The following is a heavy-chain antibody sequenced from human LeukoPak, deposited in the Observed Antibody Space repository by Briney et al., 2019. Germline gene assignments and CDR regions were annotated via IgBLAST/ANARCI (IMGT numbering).Heavy chain of an antibody. CDR3: ARVPAGVIGMKDAFDI. J-gene: IGHJ3*02. CDR1: GFTFSTYG. CDR2: IKHDGSEQ. Sequence: GGSLRLSCAASGFTFSTYGMSWFGRAPGRGLEGGANIKHDGSEQYYVDSVKGRFTISRDNARKSLYLQMNSLRAEDTAVYYCARVPAGVIGMKDAFDIWGQGTMVTVSS. V-gene: IGHV3-7*01. D-gene: IGHD3-16*02.